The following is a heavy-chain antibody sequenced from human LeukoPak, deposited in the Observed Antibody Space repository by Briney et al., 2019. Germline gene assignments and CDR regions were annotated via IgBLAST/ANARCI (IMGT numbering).Heavy chain of an antibody. Sequence: ISYVDSVKVRFIISRDNAKNSLYLQMNSLRPEDMALYYCVKDKGGFCSTTTCHSYFDYWGQGTQVTVSS. J-gene: IGHJ4*02. D-gene: IGHD2-2*01. CDR3: VKDKGGFCSTTTCHSYFDY. CDR2: I. V-gene: IGHV3-9*03.